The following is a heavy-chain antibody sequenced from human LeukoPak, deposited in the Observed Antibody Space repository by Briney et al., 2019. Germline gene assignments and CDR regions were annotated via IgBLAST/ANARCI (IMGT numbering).Heavy chain of an antibody. J-gene: IGHJ5*02. D-gene: IGHD2-2*02. CDR1: GYTFTGYY. V-gene: IGHV1-2*02. Sequence: ASVKVSCKASGYTFTGYYMHWVRQAPGQGLEWMGWINPNSGGTNYAQKFQGRVTMTRDTSISTAYMELSRLRSDDTAVYYCARGSIVVVPAAILGLDPWGQGTLATVSS. CDR2: INPNSGGT. CDR3: ARGSIVVVPAAILGLDP.